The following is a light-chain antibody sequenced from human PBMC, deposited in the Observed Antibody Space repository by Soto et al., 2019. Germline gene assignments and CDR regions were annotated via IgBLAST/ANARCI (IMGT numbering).Light chain of an antibody. J-gene: IGKJ5*01. V-gene: IGKV3-11*01. CDR3: QQRSNWPPIT. Sequence: EIVLTHSPGTLSLSPGERATLSCWASQSVSSYLAWYQQKPGQAPRLLIYDASNRATGIPARFSGSGSGTDFTLTISSLEPEDFAVYYCQQRSNWPPITFGHGTRLEIK. CDR1: QSVSSY. CDR2: DAS.